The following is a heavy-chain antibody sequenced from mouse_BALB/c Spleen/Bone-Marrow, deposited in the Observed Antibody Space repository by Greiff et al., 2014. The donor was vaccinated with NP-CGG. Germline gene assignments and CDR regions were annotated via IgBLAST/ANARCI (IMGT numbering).Heavy chain of an antibody. CDR1: GFTFSDYG. CDR2: ISNLAYSI. CDR3: ARETTRGAMDY. J-gene: IGHJ4*01. V-gene: IGHV5-15*02. D-gene: IGHD2-1*01. Sequence: EVQLVESGGALVQPGGSRKLSCAASGFTFSDYGVAWARQAPGKGPEWGAFISNLAYSIYYTDTVTGRFTISRENAKNTLYLEMSSLRSEDTAMYYCARETTRGAMDYWGQGTSVTVSS.